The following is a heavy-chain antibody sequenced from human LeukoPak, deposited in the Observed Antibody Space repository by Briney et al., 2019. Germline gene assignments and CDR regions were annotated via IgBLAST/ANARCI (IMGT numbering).Heavy chain of an antibody. CDR3: ARRGDGYNYVDFDY. Sequence: PSETLSLTCAVYGGSFSGYYWSWIRQPPGKGLEWIGEINHSGSTNYNPSLKSRVTISVDTSKNQFSLKLSSVTAADTAVYYCARRGDGYNYVDFDYWGQGTLVTVSS. V-gene: IGHV4-34*01. CDR2: INHSGST. CDR1: GGSFSGYY. J-gene: IGHJ4*02. D-gene: IGHD5-24*01.